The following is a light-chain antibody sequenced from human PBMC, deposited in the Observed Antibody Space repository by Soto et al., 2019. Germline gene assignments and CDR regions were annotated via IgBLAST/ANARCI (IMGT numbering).Light chain of an antibody. J-gene: IGKJ4*01. CDR1: QSLGYY. CDR2: DTS. Sequence: EIVLTQSPATLSLSPGERATLSCRASQSLGYYLAWFQQKHGQAPRLLIYDTSNRSSGIPDRFSGSGSGTDFTRPISSLDPEEFAVYYCQQRSDWPLTFGGATKVEIK. CDR3: QQRSDWPLT. V-gene: IGKV3-11*01.